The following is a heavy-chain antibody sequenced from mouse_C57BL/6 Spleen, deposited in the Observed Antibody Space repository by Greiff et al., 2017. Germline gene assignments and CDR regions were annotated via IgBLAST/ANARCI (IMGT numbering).Heavy chain of an antibody. D-gene: IGHD1-1*01. CDR2: IYPGNSDT. CDR3: TRSLITTVVATDFDY. CDR1: GYTFTRYW. J-gene: IGHJ2*01. Sequence: VQLQQSGTVLARPGASVKMSCKTSGYTFTRYWMHWVKQRPGQGLEWIGAIYPGNSDTSYNQKFKGKAKLTAVTSASTAYMELSSLTNEDSAVYYCTRSLITTVVATDFDYWGQGTTLTVSS. V-gene: IGHV1-5*01.